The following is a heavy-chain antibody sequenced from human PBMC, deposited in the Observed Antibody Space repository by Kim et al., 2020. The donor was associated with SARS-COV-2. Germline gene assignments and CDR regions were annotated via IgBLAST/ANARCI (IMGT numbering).Heavy chain of an antibody. V-gene: IGHV4-59*01. CDR2: IYYSGST. J-gene: IGHJ4*02. CDR3: ARRRGGEENYDFWSGYYGTYYFDY. CDR1: GGSISSYY. D-gene: IGHD3-3*01. Sequence: SETLSLTCTVSGGSISSYYWSWIRQPPGKGLEWIGYIYYSGSTNYNPSLKSRVTISVDTSKNQFSLKLSSVTAADTAVYYCARRRGGEENYDFWSGYYGTYYFDYWGQGTLVTVSS.